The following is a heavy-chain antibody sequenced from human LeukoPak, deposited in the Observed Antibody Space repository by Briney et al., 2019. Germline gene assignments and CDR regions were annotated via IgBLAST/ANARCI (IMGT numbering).Heavy chain of an antibody. CDR3: ARGIKARLAKEWEPGAYFDY. J-gene: IGHJ4*02. CDR1: GFTVSSNA. CDR2: IYSDGTT. Sequence: GGSLRLSCAASGFTVSSNAMSWVRQAPGKGLEWVSFIYSDGTTYYADSVKGRFTISRDNSKTILYLQMNNLRAQDTAVYYCARGIKARLAKEWEPGAYFDYWGQGALVTVSS. V-gene: IGHV3-53*01. D-gene: IGHD1-26*01.